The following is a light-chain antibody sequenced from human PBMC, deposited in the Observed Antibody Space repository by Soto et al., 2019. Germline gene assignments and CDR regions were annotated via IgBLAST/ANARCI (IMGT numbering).Light chain of an antibody. J-gene: IGKJ1*01. CDR1: QGISSW. Sequence: DIQLPQSPSTLSASVGDRVTITCRASQGISSWLAWYQQKPGKAPEFLIYKTSNLESGVPSRSRGSGSGTEFTLTISSLQPDDCATDDCQYYNNYCSTCGQGTKVESK. CDR3: QYYNNYCST. V-gene: IGKV1-5*03. CDR2: KTS.